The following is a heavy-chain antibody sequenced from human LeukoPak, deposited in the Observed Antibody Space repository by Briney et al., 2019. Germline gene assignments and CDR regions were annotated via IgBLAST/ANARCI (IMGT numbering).Heavy chain of an antibody. Sequence: PSETLSLTCAVYGGSFSGYYWSWIRQPPGKGLEWIGEIYHSGSTNYNPSLKSRVTISVDKSKNQFSLKLSSVTAADTAVYYCAREGHYGSGSSNNWFDPWGQGTLVTVSS. CDR3: AREGHYGSGSSNNWFDP. CDR1: GGSFSGYY. V-gene: IGHV4-34*01. D-gene: IGHD3-10*01. CDR2: IYHSGST. J-gene: IGHJ5*02.